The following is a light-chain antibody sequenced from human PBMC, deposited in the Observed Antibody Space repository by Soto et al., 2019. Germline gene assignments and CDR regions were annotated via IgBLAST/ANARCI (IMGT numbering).Light chain of an antibody. CDR3: QQYITYPWT. Sequence: DIQMTQSPSTLSASVGDRVTITCRASQTISTLLAWYLQRPGKAPNLLIYKAPSLESGVPSRFSGSGSGTEFTLNISSLQPDDVATYFCQQYITYPWTFGQGTKVEVK. J-gene: IGKJ1*01. CDR1: QTISTL. CDR2: KAP. V-gene: IGKV1-5*03.